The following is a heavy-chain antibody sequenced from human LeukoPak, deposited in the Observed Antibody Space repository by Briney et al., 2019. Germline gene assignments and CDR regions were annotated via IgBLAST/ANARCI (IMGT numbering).Heavy chain of an antibody. D-gene: IGHD2-2*01. CDR2: IYTSGST. J-gene: IGHJ6*03. CDR1: GGSISSYY. Sequence: PSGTLSLTCTVSGGSISSYYWSWIRQPAGKGLEWIGRIYTSGSTNYNPSLKSRVTISVDTSKNQFSLKLSSVPAADTAVYYCARDRIVVVPAYYYYMDVWGKGTTVTVSS. CDR3: ARDRIVVVPAYYYYMDV. V-gene: IGHV4-4*07.